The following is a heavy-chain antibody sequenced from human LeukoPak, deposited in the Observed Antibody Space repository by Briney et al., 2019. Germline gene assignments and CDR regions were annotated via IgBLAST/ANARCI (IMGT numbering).Heavy chain of an antibody. CDR3: ARDRYVRFDY. CDR2: IYHSGST. V-gene: IGHV4-38-2*02. D-gene: IGHD5-12*01. Sequence: SETLSLTCAVSGYSISSGYYWGWIRQPPGKGLEWIGSIYHSGSTYYNPSLKSRVTISVDTSKNQFSLKLSSVTAADTAVYYCARDRYVRFDYWGREPWSPSPQ. J-gene: IGHJ4*02. CDR1: GYSISSGYY.